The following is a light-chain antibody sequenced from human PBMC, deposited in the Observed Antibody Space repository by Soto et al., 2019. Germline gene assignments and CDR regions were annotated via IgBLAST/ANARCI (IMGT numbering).Light chain of an antibody. CDR3: SSYTSSSTYV. V-gene: IGLV2-14*01. CDR1: RSDVGGYNY. J-gene: IGLJ1*01. CDR2: DVT. Sequence: QSALTQPASVSGSPGQSITISCTGTRSDVGGYNYVYWHQQHPGKAPKLMIYDVTNRPSGVSDRFSGSKSGNTASLTISGLKAEDEADYYCSSYTSSSTYVFGAGTQLTVL.